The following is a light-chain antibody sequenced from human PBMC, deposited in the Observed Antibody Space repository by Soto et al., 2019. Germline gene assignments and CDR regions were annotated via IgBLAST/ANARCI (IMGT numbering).Light chain of an antibody. CDR3: QQRSKWPLT. CDR1: QSVSTY. Sequence: EIVLTQSPATLSLSPGERATLSCRASQSVSTYLAWCQQKPGQTPRLLIYDASNRATGIPARFSGSGSGTDFTLTISSLEPGDFAVYYCQQRSKWPLTFGGGTKVEIK. J-gene: IGKJ4*01. CDR2: DAS. V-gene: IGKV3-11*01.